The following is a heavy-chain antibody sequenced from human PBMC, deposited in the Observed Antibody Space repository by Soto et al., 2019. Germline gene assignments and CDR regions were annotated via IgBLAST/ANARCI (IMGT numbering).Heavy chain of an antibody. J-gene: IGHJ4*02. Sequence: QVQLVQSGAEVKKPGSSVKVSCKASGGSFGNSAINWVRQTPGQGLEWLGGFIPVYRTLNYAQKFKGRVPITADKATGTDYMTLSSLASDDTAVYYGATGVILIAYFTVDSWGQGTRVTVSS. CDR3: ATGVILIAYFTVDS. CDR2: FIPVYRTL. CDR1: GGSFGNSA. V-gene: IGHV1-69*06. D-gene: IGHD3-9*01.